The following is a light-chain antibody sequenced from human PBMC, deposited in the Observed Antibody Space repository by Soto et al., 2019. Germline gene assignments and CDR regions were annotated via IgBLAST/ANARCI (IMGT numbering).Light chain of an antibody. J-gene: IGLJ1*01. CDR1: SSDVGNYNL. CDR3: CSYAGSSFYV. Sequence: QSALXQPASVSGSPGQSITISCTGTSSDVGNYNLVSWYQQHPGKAPKLMIYEGTKRPSGVSNRFSGSKSGNTASLTISGLQAEDEADYYCCSYAGSSFYVFGTGTKVTVL. CDR2: EGT. V-gene: IGLV2-23*01.